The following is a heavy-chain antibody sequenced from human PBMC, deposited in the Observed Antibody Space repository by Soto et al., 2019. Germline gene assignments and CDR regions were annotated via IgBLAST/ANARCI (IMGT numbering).Heavy chain of an antibody. Sequence: QVQLVQSRGEVKKPGASVKVSCKTSGYSFTTYGISWVRQAPGQGLEWMGWISGYNGNTNYAQNLQGRVTMTTDTSXXTAYMELRRLRSDDTAVYYCAREGPAPYYYYGMDVWGQGSTVTVSS. J-gene: IGHJ6*02. CDR1: GYSFTTYG. CDR2: ISGYNGNT. V-gene: IGHV1-18*01. CDR3: AREGPAPYYYYGMDV.